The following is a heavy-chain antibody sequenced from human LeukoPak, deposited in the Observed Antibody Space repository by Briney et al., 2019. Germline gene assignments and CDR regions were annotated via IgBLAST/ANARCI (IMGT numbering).Heavy chain of an antibody. Sequence: XSVKVSCKASGYTFTSYYRHWVRQAPGQGLEGMGIINASGGSRSDAQKFQGRVTMTRDTSTSTVYMELSSLRSEDTAVYYCAREGLNYYDSSGYLIGYFQHWGQGTLVTVSS. CDR2: INASGGSR. J-gene: IGHJ1*01. CDR1: GYTFTSYY. D-gene: IGHD3-22*01. CDR3: AREGLNYYDSSGYLIGYFQH. V-gene: IGHV1-46*01.